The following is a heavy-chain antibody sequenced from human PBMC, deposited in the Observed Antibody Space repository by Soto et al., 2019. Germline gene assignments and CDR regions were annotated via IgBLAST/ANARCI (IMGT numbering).Heavy chain of an antibody. D-gene: IGHD1-26*01. CDR1: GYSFTSYG. CDR3: ARDRRSGSYGGYYGMDV. Sequence: ASVKVSCETCGYSFTSYGISWVRQAPRQGLEWMGLINPSAGSTSNAQKFQGRVTITRDTSTSTAYMELSSLRSEDTAVYYCARDRRSGSYGGYYGMDVWGQGTTVTV. J-gene: IGHJ6*02. CDR2: INPSAGST. V-gene: IGHV1-46*01.